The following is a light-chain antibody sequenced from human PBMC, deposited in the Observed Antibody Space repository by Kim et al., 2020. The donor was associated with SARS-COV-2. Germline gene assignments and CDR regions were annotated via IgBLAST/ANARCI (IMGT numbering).Light chain of an antibody. V-gene: IGLV2-11*01. CDR2: DVS. CDR3: CSYAGSYTWV. J-gene: IGLJ3*02. CDR1: SSDVGGYNY. Sequence: GQSVTIYCTGTSSDVGGYNYVSWYQQHPGKAPKLMIYDVSKRPSGVPDRFSGSKSGNTASLTISGLQAEDEADYYCCSYAGSYTWVFGGGTKVTVL.